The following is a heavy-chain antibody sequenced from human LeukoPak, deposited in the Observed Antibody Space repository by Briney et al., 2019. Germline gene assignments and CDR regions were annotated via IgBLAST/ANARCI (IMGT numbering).Heavy chain of an antibody. CDR1: VGSFSGYY. V-gene: IGHV4-34*01. Sequence: SETLSLTCAVYVGSFSGYYWSWIRQPPGKGLEWIGEINHSGSTNYNPSLKSRVTISIDTSKNQFSLKLTSVTAADTAVYYCARDRLPAAGNYHYYGMDVWGQGTTVTVAS. CDR2: INHSGST. J-gene: IGHJ6*02. D-gene: IGHD6-13*01. CDR3: ARDRLPAAGNYHYYGMDV.